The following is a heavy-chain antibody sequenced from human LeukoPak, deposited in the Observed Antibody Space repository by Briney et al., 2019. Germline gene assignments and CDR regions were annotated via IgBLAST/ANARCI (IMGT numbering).Heavy chain of an antibody. CDR2: ISSTGSYI. CDR3: AREDITMIVVATFYFDY. CDR1: GFTFSSYG. J-gene: IGHJ4*02. D-gene: IGHD3-22*01. Sequence: PGGSLRLSCAASGFTFSSYGMNWVRQAPGKGLEWVSSISSTGSYIYYADSVKGRFTVSRDNAKNLLYLQMNSLRAEDTAVYYCAREDITMIVVATFYFDYWGQGTLVTVSS. V-gene: IGHV3-21*01.